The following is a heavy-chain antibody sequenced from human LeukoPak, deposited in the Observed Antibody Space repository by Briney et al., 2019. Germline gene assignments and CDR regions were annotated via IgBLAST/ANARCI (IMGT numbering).Heavy chain of an antibody. CDR1: GFNFNRNW. V-gene: IGHV3-7*05. CDR2: INREGRET. Sequence: PGGSLRLSCAVSGFNFNRNWMSWVRQAPGKGLEWVAYINREGRETDYVDSVKGRFTISRDNAKNSLYLQMNDLRVEDAAVYYCATGGHYYGAWGQGTLVTVSS. J-gene: IGHJ5*02. D-gene: IGHD3-10*01. CDR3: ATGGHYYGA.